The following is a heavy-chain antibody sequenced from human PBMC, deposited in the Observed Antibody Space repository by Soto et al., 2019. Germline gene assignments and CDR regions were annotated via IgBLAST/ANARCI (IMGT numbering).Heavy chain of an antibody. V-gene: IGHV4-61*01. D-gene: IGHD3-9*01. CDR1: GGSVRSGSYY. CDR3: ARDQCLIDYDNLTGVNRVDSVMDV. Sequence: QVQLQESGPGLVKPSETLSLTCTVSGGSVRSGSYYWSWIRQPPGNGLEWIRYIYSSGSTTYNPSLQRRVTGSVDTSKNQFYLKLSSVTAADSAVYYGARDQCLIDYDNLTGVNRVDSVMDVWCQGTTVTVSS. CDR2: IYSSGST. J-gene: IGHJ6*02.